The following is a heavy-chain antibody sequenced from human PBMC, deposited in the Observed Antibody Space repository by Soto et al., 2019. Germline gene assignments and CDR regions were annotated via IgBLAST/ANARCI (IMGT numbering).Heavy chain of an antibody. D-gene: IGHD3-9*01. J-gene: IGHJ4*02. V-gene: IGHV3-7*01. Sequence: GGSLRLSCASSGFTFGSYWMSWVRQAPGKGLELVANIKQDGSEKYYVDSVKGRFTISRDNAKNSLYLQMNSLRAEDTAVYYCASSGVRYFDWFTYWGQGTLVTVSS. CDR1: GFTFGSYW. CDR3: ASSGVRYFDWFTY. CDR2: IKQDGSEK.